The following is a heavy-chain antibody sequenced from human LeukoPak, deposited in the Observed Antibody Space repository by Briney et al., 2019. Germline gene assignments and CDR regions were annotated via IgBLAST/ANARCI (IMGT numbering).Heavy chain of an antibody. CDR1: GGSVSSSNYY. V-gene: IGHV4-39*07. CDR3: AIIDIAMIRGFS. D-gene: IGHD2-15*01. Sequence: SETLSFTCTVSGGSVSSSNYYWGWVRQPPGKGLEWIGSAYYPGRVDLISPLKSRVTVSLDTSKNQFSLQLTSVAPEDTAIYYCAIIDIAMIRGFSWGRGALVIVSS. CDR2: AYYPGRV. J-gene: IGHJ5*02.